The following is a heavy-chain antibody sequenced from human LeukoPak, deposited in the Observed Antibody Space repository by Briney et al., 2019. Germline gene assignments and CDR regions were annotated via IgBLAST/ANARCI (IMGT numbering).Heavy chain of an antibody. J-gene: IGHJ4*02. CDR1: GFTFSSYA. Sequence: TGGSLRLSCAASGFTFSSYAMSWVRQAPGKGLEWVSAISGSGGSTYYADSVKGRFTISRDNSKNTLYLQMNSLRAEDTAVYYCAKDRGLWFGDFYFDYWGQGTLVTVSS. CDR3: AKDRGLWFGDFYFDY. D-gene: IGHD3-10*01. V-gene: IGHV3-23*01. CDR2: ISGSGGST.